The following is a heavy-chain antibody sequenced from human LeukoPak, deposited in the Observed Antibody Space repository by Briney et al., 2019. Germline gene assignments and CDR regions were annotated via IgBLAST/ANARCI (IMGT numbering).Heavy chain of an antibody. CDR2: INHSGST. CDR3: ARTSGSSSWYNYYYYYMDV. J-gene: IGHJ6*03. D-gene: IGHD6-13*01. Sequence: SETLSLTCTVSGGSITSSSYYWGWIRQPPGKGLEWIGEINHSGSTNYNPSLKSRVTISVDTSKNQFSLKLSSVTAADTAVYYCARTSGSSSWYNYYYYYMDVWGKGTTVTVSS. V-gene: IGHV4-39*07. CDR1: GGSITSSSYY.